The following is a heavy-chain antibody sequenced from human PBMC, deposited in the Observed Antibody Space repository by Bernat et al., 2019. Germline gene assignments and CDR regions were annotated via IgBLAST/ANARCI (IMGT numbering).Heavy chain of an antibody. Sequence: QVQLVQSGAEVKKPGSSVKVSCKASGGTFSSYTISWVRRAPGQGREWMGSIIPILGIANYAQKFQGRVTITADKSTSTAYMELSSLRSEDTAVYYCAIGWHFDYWGQGTLVTVSS. V-gene: IGHV1-69*02. CDR1: GGTFSSYT. CDR3: AIGWHFDY. J-gene: IGHJ4*02. D-gene: IGHD6-19*01. CDR2: IIPILGIA.